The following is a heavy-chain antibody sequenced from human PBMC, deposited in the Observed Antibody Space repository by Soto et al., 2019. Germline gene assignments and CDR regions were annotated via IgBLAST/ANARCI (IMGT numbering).Heavy chain of an antibody. D-gene: IGHD2-2*01. CDR3: ERANQAGAFDI. CDR1: GGTFSSYT. CDR2: IIPILGIA. V-gene: IGHV1-69*02. J-gene: IGHJ3*02. Sequence: QVQLVQSGAEVKTPGSSVKVSCKASGGTFSSYTISWVRQAPGQGLEWMGRIIPILGIANYAQKFQGRVMITADKSMSAADMEMSSLRTDDTAVYYCERANQAGAFDIWGQGTMVTVSS.